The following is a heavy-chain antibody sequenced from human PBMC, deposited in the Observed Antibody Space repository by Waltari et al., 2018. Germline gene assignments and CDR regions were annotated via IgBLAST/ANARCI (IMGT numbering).Heavy chain of an antibody. J-gene: IGHJ2*01. V-gene: IGHV4-59*01. D-gene: IGHD2-2*01. CDR1: GGSISSYY. CDR2: IYYSGST. CDR3: ARVIVVVPAAFRRDWYFDL. Sequence: QVQLQESGPGLVKPSETLSLTCTVSGGSISSYYWSWIRQPPGKGLEWIGYIYYSGSTNYNPSLKSRVTISVDTSKNQFSLKLSSVTAADTAVYYCARVIVVVPAAFRRDWYFDLWGRGTLVTVSS.